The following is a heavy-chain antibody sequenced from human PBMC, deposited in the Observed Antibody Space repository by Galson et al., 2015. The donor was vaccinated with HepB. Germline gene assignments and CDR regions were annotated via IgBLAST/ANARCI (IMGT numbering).Heavy chain of an antibody. Sequence: ETLSLTCAVSGGSISSSNWWSWVRQPPGKGLEWIGEIYHSGSTNYNPSLKSRVTISVDKSKNQFSLKLSSVTAADTAVYYCARFGLGVAGPLGYWGQGTLVTVSS. D-gene: IGHD6-19*01. CDR1: GGSISSSNW. J-gene: IGHJ4*02. CDR2: IYHSGST. CDR3: ARFGLGVAGPLGY. V-gene: IGHV4-4*02.